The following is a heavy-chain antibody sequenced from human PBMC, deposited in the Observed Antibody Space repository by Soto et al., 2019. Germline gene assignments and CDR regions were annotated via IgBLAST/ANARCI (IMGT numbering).Heavy chain of an antibody. CDR3: GRETTVAYYYYGMDV. J-gene: IGHJ6*02. Sequence: QVQLVQSGAAVKKPGSSVKVSCKASGGTFSSYAISWVRQAPGQGLEWMGGIIPIFGTANYAQNFKGRVTITADESTSTGYREVSSLRSEDTAVYYGGRETTVAYYYYGMDVWGQGTTVTVSS. D-gene: IGHD4-17*01. CDR2: IIPIFGTA. V-gene: IGHV1-69*12. CDR1: GGTFSSYA.